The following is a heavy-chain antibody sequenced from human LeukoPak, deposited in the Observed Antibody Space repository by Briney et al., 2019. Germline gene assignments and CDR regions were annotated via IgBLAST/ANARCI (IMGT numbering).Heavy chain of an antibody. CDR1: GFTFSGSA. D-gene: IGHD2-2*01. V-gene: IGHV3-73*01. J-gene: IGHJ4*02. CDR3: TRLGGDCSSTSCFPFDY. CDR2: IRSKANSYAT. Sequence: GGSLKLSCAASGFTFSGSAMHWVRQASGKGLEWVGRIRSKANSYATAYAASVKGRFTISRDDSKNTAYLQMNSLKTEDTAVYYCTRLGGDCSSTSCFPFDYWGQGTLVTVSS.